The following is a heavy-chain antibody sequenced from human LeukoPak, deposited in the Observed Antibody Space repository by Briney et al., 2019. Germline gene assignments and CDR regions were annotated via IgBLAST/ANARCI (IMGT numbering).Heavy chain of an antibody. J-gene: IGHJ1*01. D-gene: IGHD2-2*01. CDR3: ARVSQSYCSSTSCYPGGYFQH. Sequence: PGGSLRLSCAASGFTFSDYYMSWIRQAPGKGLEWVSYISSSSDYTNYADSVKGRFTISRDNAKNSLYLQMNSLRADDTAVYYCARVSQSYCSSTSCYPGGYFQHWGQGTLVTVSS. CDR1: GFTFSDYY. V-gene: IGHV3-11*06. CDR2: ISSSSDYT.